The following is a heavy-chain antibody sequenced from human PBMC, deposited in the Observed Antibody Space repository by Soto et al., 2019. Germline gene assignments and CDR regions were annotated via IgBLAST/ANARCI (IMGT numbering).Heavy chain of an antibody. D-gene: IGHD2-2*01. V-gene: IGHV3-23*01. CDR1: GFTFSSYA. CDR3: AKDLRYCSSTSCFFDP. J-gene: IGHJ5*02. Sequence: HPGGSLRLSCAASGFTFSSYAMSWVRQAPGKGLEWVSAISGSGGSTYYADSVKGRFTISRDNSKNTLYLQMNSLRAEDTAVYYCAKDLRYCSSTSCFFDPWGQGTLVTVSS. CDR2: ISGSGGST.